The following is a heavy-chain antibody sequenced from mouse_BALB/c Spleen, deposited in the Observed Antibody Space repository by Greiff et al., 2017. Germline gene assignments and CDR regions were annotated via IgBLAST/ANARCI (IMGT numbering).Heavy chain of an antibody. CDR1: GYSFTGYY. J-gene: IGHJ2*01. V-gene: IGHV1-26*01. CDR2: INPYNGAT. D-gene: IGHD2-3*01. Sequence: EVQLQQSGPELVKPGASVKISCKASGYSFTGYYMHWVKQSHVKSLEWIGRINPYNGATSYNQNFKDKASLTVDKSSSTAYMELHSLTSEDSAVYDCARDGSRFYYFDYWGQGTTLTVSS. CDR3: ARDGSRFYYFDY.